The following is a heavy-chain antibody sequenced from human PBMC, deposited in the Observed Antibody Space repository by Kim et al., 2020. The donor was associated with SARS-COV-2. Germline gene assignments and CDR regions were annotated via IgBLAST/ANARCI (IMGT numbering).Heavy chain of an antibody. D-gene: IGHD1-1*01. CDR2: ISSSGSTI. Sequence: GGSLRLSCAASGFTFSSYEMNWVRQAPGKGLEWVSYISSSGSTIYYADSVKGRFTISRDNAKNSLYLQMNSLRAEDTAVYYCARDAPENGNFDYWGQGTLVTVSS. V-gene: IGHV3-48*03. J-gene: IGHJ4*02. CDR1: GFTFSSYE. CDR3: ARDAPENGNFDY.